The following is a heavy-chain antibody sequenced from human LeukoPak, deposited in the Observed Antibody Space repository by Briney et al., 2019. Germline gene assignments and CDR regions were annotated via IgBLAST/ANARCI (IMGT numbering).Heavy chain of an antibody. V-gene: IGHV3-11*01. CDR1: GFTFSDYY. D-gene: IGHD2-2*01. Sequence: GGSLRLSCAASGFTFSDYYMSWIRQAPGKRLEWVSYISSSGSTIYYADSVKGRFTISRDNAKNSLYLQMNSLRAEDTAVYYCARKSVVPAARGSLDYWGQGTLVTVSS. J-gene: IGHJ4*02. CDR3: ARKSVVPAARGSLDY. CDR2: ISSSGSTI.